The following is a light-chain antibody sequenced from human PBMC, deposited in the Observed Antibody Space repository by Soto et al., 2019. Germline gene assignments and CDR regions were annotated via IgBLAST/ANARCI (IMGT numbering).Light chain of an antibody. CDR2: AAS. CDR1: QGISNF. CDR3: QKYNSAAVT. Sequence: IQMTQSPSSLSASVGDRVTITCRASQGISNFLAWYQQKPGKVPKLLIYAASTLQSGVPSRFSGSGSGTDFTLTISSPQPEDVATYYCQKYNSAAVTYGQGTKVEIK. V-gene: IGKV1-27*01. J-gene: IGKJ1*01.